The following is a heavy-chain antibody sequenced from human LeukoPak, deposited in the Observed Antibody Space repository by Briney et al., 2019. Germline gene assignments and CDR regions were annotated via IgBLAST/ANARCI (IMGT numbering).Heavy chain of an antibody. D-gene: IGHD3-3*01. V-gene: IGHV4-59*08. J-gene: IGHJ4*02. Sequence: SETLSLTCTVSGGSISSYYWSWIRQPPGKGLEWIGYIYYSGSTNYNPSLKSRVTISVDTSKNQFSLKLSSVTAADTAVYYCARLPFARYYLDYWGQGTLVTVSS. CDR1: GGSISSYY. CDR3: ARLPFARYYLDY. CDR2: IYYSGST.